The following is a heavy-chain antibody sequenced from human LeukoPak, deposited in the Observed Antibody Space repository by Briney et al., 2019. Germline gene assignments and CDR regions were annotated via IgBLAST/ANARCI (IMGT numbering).Heavy chain of an antibody. CDR1: GSTFSSYW. D-gene: IGHD3-16*01. Sequence: GGSLRLSCAASGSTFSSYWMSWARQAPGKGLEWVANIKQDGSEKYYVDSVKGRFTISRDNAKNSLYLQMNSLRAEDTALYYCASGRQLGYWGQGTLVTVSS. CDR3: ASGRQLGY. J-gene: IGHJ4*02. CDR2: IKQDGSEK. V-gene: IGHV3-7*01.